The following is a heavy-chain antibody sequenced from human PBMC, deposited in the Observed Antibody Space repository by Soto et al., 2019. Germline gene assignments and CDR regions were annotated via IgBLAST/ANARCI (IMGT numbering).Heavy chain of an antibody. CDR2: ISYDGSNK. CDR1: GFTFSSYG. D-gene: IGHD2-15*01. CDR3: AKETYSGPLDY. Sequence: QVQLVESGGGVVQPARSLRLSCAASGFTFSSYGVHWVRQAPGKGLEWVAVISYDGSNKYYADSVKGRFTISRDNSKNTLYLQMNSLIAEDMAVYYCAKETYSGPLDYWGQGTLVTVSS. J-gene: IGHJ4*02. V-gene: IGHV3-30*18.